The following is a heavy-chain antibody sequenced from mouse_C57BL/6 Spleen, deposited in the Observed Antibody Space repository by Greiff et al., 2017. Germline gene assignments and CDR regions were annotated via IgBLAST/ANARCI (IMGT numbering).Heavy chain of an antibody. CDR2: ISNLAYSI. CDR3: ARQGNWNEGFAY. J-gene: IGHJ3*01. D-gene: IGHD4-1*01. V-gene: IGHV5-15*01. CDR1: EFPSGASG. Sequence: EVKLMESGGGLVQPGGSLKLSWAPPEFPSGASGWAGVRQAPRKGPEGVALISNLAYSIYYADTVTGRFTISRENAKNTLYLEMSSLRSEDTAMYYCARQGNWNEGFAYWGQGTLVTVSA.